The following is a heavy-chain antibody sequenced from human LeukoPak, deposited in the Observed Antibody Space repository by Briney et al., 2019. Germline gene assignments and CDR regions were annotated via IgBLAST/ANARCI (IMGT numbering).Heavy chain of an antibody. J-gene: IGHJ4*02. CDR3: ARDSGRPGYFDY. D-gene: IGHD1-14*01. Sequence: GGSLRLSCAASGFTFSSYGMSWVRQAPGKGLEWVSAISGSGGSTYYADSVKGRFTISRDNSKNTLYLQMNSLRAEDTAVYYCARDSGRPGYFDYWGQGTLVTVSS. V-gene: IGHV3-23*01. CDR1: GFTFSSYG. CDR2: ISGSGGST.